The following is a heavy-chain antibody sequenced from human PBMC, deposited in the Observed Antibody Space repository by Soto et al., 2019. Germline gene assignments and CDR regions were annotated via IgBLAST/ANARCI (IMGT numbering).Heavy chain of an antibody. J-gene: IGHJ4*02. CDR1: GYSFTSYW. V-gene: IGHV5-51*01. D-gene: IGHD1-26*01. CDR3: ARILAIEGATGVLGY. CDR2: IYPGDSDT. Sequence: LGESLKISCKGSGYSFTSYWIGWVRQMPGKGLEWMGIIYPGDSDTRYSPSFQGQVTISADKSISTAYLQWSSLKASDTAMYYCARILAIEGATGVLGYWGQGTLVTVS.